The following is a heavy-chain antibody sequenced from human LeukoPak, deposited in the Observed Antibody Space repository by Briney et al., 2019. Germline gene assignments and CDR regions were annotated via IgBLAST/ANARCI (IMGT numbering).Heavy chain of an antibody. Sequence: GASVKVSCKASGYTFTSYGISWMRQAPGQGLEWMGWISAYNGNTNYAQKLQGRVTMTTDTSTSTAYMELRSLRSDDTAVYYCARDLNPHSSSWYEDAFDIWGQGTMVTVSS. D-gene: IGHD6-13*01. CDR1: GYTFTSYG. V-gene: IGHV1-18*01. CDR3: ARDLNPHSSSWYEDAFDI. CDR2: ISAYNGNT. J-gene: IGHJ3*02.